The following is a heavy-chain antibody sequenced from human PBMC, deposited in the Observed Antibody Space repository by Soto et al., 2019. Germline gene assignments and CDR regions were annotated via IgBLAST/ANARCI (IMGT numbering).Heavy chain of an antibody. CDR2: INPNSGGT. CDR3: ANEGDDFDWSMDV. CDR1: GYTFTGYY. V-gene: IGHV1-2*02. Sequence: GASVKVSCKASGYTFTGYYMHWVRQAPGQGLEWMGWINPNSGGTNYAQKFQGRFTISRDNSKNTLYLQMNSLRAEDTAVYYCANEGDDFDWSMDVWGQGTTVTVS. D-gene: IGHD3-9*01. J-gene: IGHJ6*02.